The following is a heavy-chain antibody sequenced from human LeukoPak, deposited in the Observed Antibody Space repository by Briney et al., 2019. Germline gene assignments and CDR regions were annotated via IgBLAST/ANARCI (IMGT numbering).Heavy chain of an antibody. CDR2: INAGNGNT. J-gene: IGHJ4*02. D-gene: IGHD6-6*01. CDR3: ARDRSGTARPSYFDY. V-gene: IGHV1-3*01. Sequence: ASVKVSCKASGYTFTSYAMHWVRQAPGQRLEWMGWINAGNGNTKYSQKFQGRVTITRDTSASTAYMELSSLGSEDTAVYYCARDRSGTARPSYFDYWGQGTLVTVSS. CDR1: GYTFTSYA.